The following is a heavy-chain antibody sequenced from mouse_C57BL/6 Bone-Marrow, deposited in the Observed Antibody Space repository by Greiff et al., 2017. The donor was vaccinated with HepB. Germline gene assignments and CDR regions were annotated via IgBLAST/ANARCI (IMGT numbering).Heavy chain of an antibody. V-gene: IGHV1-20*01. CDR2: INPYNGDT. J-gene: IGHJ4*01. CDR3: ARTVVATDYAMDY. CDR1: GYSFTGYF. Sequence: EVQLQQSGPELVKPGDSVKISCKASGYSFTGYFMNWVMQSHGKSLEWIRRINPYNGDTFYNQKFKGKATLTVDKSSSTAHMELRSLTSEDSAVYHCARTVVATDYAMDYWGQGTSVTVSS. D-gene: IGHD1-1*01.